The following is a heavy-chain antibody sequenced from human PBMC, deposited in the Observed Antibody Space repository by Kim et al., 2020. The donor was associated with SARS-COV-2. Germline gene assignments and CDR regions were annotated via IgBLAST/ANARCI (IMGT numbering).Heavy chain of an antibody. CDR2: ISYDGSNK. CDR1: GFTFTIYG. D-gene: IGHD3-10*01. CDR3: AKDLYGSGSGLDV. J-gene: IGHJ6*02. Sequence: GGSLRLSCAASGFTFTIYGMHWVRQAPGKGLEWVAVISYDGSNKYYADSVKGRFTISRDNSKNTLYLQMNSLRAEDTAVYYCAKDLYGSGSGLDVWGQGTTVTVSS. V-gene: IGHV3-30*18.